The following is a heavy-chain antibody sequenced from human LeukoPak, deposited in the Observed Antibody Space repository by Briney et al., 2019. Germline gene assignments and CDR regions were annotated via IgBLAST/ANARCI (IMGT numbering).Heavy chain of an antibody. CDR1: GFTFDDYG. CDR2: INWNGGST. J-gene: IGHJ6*03. Sequence: GGSLRLSCAASGFTFDDYGMSWVRQAPGKGLKWVSGINWNGGSTGYADSVKGRFTISRDNAKNSLYLQMNSLRAEDTALYYCARLGTLPYGSGSYYSIYYYYMDVWGKGTTVTVSS. D-gene: IGHD3-10*01. CDR3: ARLGTLPYGSGSYYSIYYYYMDV. V-gene: IGHV3-20*04.